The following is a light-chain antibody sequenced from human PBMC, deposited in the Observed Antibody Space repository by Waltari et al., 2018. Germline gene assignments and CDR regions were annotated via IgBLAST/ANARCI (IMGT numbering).Light chain of an antibody. CDR3: QQRSNWPRT. J-gene: IGKJ1*01. CDR2: AAS. CDR1: QSVSSY. Sequence: EIVLTQSPATLSLSPGERATLSCRSSQSVSSYLASYQQKPGQAPRLLIYAASTRATGIPARFSGSGSGTDFTLTISSLEPEDFAVYYCQQRSNWPRTFGQGTKVEIK. V-gene: IGKV3-11*01.